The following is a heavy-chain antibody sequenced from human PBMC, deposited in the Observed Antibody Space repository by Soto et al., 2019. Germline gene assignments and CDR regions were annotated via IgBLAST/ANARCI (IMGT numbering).Heavy chain of an antibody. J-gene: IGHJ6*01. CDR3: AGALENPYLYYGLNV. D-gene: IGHD1-1*01. Sequence: QGQLVESGGGVVQPGRSLRLSCAASGFSFSSYGMEWVRLAPGKGLEWVAATTYDGGIKHYGDSVKGRFTISRENSTNTLYLQMNSLRVEDTATYYCAGALENPYLYYGLNVWGQVTTVTVYS. V-gene: IGHV3-30*03. CDR1: GFSFSSYG. CDR2: TTYDGGIK.